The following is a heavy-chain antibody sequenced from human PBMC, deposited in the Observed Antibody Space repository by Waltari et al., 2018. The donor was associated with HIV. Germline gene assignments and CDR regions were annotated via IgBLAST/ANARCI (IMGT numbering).Heavy chain of an antibody. CDR3: AREQVVAAQGWFDP. CDR2: INHSGST. D-gene: IGHD6-6*01. J-gene: IGHJ5*02. Sequence: QVQLQQWGAGLLKPSETLSLTCAVYGGSFSGYYWSWIRQPPGKGLEWIGEINHSGSTNYNPSLKSRVTISVDTSKNQFSLKLSSVTAADTAVYYCAREQVVAAQGWFDPWGQGTLVTVSS. V-gene: IGHV4-34*01. CDR1: GGSFSGYY.